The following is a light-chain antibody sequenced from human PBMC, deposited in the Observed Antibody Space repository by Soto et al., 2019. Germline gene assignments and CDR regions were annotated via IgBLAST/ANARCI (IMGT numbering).Light chain of an antibody. V-gene: IGKV3-20*01. J-gene: IGKJ5*01. CDR1: QNVSSSY. Sequence: EIVLTQSPGTLSLSPGERATLSCRASQNVSSSYLAWYQQKPGQAPRPLIYGASSRATCIPARFSGSGSGTDFTLTISRLEPEDFAIYYCQQYDSSPLTFGQGTRLEIK. CDR2: GAS. CDR3: QQYDSSPLT.